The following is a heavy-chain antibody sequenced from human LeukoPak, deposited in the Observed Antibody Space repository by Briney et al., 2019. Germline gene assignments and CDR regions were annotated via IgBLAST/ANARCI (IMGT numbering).Heavy chain of an antibody. CDR1: GGSISSYY. Sequence: SETLSLTCTVSGGSISSYYWSWIRQPPGKGLEWIGYIYYSGSTNYNPSLKSRVTISVDTSKNQFSLKLSSVTAADTAVYYCGRTSDRWELPRLWGQGTLVTVSS. CDR2: IYYSGST. V-gene: IGHV4-59*01. CDR3: GRTSDRWELPRL. D-gene: IGHD1-26*01. J-gene: IGHJ4*02.